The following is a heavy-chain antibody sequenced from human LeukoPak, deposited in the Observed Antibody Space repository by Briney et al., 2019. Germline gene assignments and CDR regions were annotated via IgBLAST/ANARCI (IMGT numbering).Heavy chain of an antibody. CDR3: ARGHTGYYYGSGSYSGY. Sequence: ASVKVSCKASGYTFTSYDINWVRQATGQGLEWMGWMNPNSGNTGYAQKFQGRVTMTRNTSISTAYMELSSLRSEDTAVYYCARGHTGYYYGSGSYSGYWGQGTLVTVSS. CDR2: MNPNSGNT. J-gene: IGHJ4*02. CDR1: GYTFTSYD. V-gene: IGHV1-8*01. D-gene: IGHD3-10*01.